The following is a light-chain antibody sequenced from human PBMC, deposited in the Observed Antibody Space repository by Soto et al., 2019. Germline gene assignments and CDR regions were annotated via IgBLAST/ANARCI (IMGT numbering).Light chain of an antibody. CDR2: DAS. Sequence: EIVLTQSPATLSFSPGERATLSCRASQSVSSYLAWYQQKPGQAPRLLIYDASNGATGIPARFSGSGSGTDFTLTISSLEPEDFAVYYCQQRSNWPLTFGGGTKVDIK. CDR3: QQRSNWPLT. J-gene: IGKJ4*01. CDR1: QSVSSY. V-gene: IGKV3-11*01.